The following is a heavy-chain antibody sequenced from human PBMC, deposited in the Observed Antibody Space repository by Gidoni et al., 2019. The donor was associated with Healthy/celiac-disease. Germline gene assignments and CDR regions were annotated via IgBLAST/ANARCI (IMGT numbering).Heavy chain of an antibody. D-gene: IGHD3-16*01. CDR2: INHSGST. CDR3: RLRLGGGVDY. J-gene: IGHJ4*02. CDR1: GGSLSGYY. V-gene: IGHV4-34*01. Sequence: QVQLQQWGAGLLKPSETLSLTCAVYGGSLSGYYWSWIRPPPGTGLEWIGEINHSGSTNYNPSLKSRDTISVDTSKNQVSLELSAVTAADTAVYYCRLRLGGGVDYWGQGTLVTVSS.